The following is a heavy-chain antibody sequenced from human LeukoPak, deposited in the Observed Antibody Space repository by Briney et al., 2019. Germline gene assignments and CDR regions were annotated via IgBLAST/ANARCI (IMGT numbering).Heavy chain of an antibody. CDR2: IYHSWST. Sequence: SETLSLTCSVSGYFISSGYYWGWIRLSPGKGLEWIGSIYHSWSTDYNPSLKSRVTISVDTSKNQFSLKLSSVTAADTAVYYCARSGNYHYFDSWGQGTLVTVSS. J-gene: IGHJ4*02. CDR1: GYFISSGYY. CDR3: ARSGNYHYFDS. D-gene: IGHD4-23*01. V-gene: IGHV4-38-2*02.